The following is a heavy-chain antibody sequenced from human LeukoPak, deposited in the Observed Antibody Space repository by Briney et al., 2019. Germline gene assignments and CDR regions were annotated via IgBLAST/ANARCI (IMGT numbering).Heavy chain of an antibody. CDR3: ARGRRCSGGSCYWLDY. CDR2: INPSGGST. V-gene: IGHV1-46*01. D-gene: IGHD2-15*01. J-gene: IGHJ4*02. CDR1: GYTFTSYY. Sequence: ASVKVSCKASGYTFTSYYMHWVRQAPGQGLEWMGIINPSGGSTSYAQKFQGRVTMTRDMSTSTVYMELSSLRSEDTAVYYCARGRRCSGGSCYWLDYWGQGTLVTVSS.